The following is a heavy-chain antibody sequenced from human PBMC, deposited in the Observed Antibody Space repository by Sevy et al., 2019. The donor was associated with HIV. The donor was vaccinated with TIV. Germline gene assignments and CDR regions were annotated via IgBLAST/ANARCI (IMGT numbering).Heavy chain of an antibody. V-gene: IGHV3-7*01. J-gene: IGHJ4*02. CDR3: ARRDILTGHYPMGYFDY. CDR1: GFTFSSYW. Sequence: GGSLRLSCAASGFTFSSYWMSWVRQAPGKGLEWVANIKQDGSEKYYVDSVKGRFTISRDNAKNSLYLQMNSLRAEDTAVYYCARRDILTGHYPMGYFDYWGQGTLVTVSS. D-gene: IGHD3-9*01. CDR2: IKQDGSEK.